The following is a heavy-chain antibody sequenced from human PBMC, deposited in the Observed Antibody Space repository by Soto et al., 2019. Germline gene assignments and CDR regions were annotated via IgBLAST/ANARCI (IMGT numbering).Heavy chain of an antibody. D-gene: IGHD2-2*01. CDR3: AGEESVRPAFPHHYYYYYMDV. J-gene: IGHJ6*03. CDR1: GFTFSSYW. Sequence: GGSLRLSCAASGFTFSSYWMSWVRQAPGKGPEWVANIKHDGSTRYYMDSMKGRFTISRDNAKNSLYLQMDSLRAEDTAVYYSAGEESVRPAFPHHYYYYYMDVWGKGTTVTVSS. V-gene: IGHV3-7*01. CDR2: IKHDGSTR.